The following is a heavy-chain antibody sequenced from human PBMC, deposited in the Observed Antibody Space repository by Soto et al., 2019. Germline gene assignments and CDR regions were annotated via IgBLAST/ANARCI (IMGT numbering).Heavy chain of an antibody. CDR3: ARGRSDVVVVAAAMVALDI. D-gene: IGHD2-2*01. CDR1: GGSISNYY. Sequence: PSETLCLTCTVSGGSISNYYWSWIRQPPGKGLEWIGYIYYSGNTNYKSSLKSRVTISVDTSKNQFSLKLSSVTAADTAVYYCARGRSDVVVVAAAMVALDIWGQGTMVTVSS. J-gene: IGHJ3*02. CDR2: IYYSGNT. V-gene: IGHV4-59*01.